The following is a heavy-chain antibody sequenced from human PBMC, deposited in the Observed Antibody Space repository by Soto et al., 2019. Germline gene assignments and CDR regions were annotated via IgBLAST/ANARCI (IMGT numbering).Heavy chain of an antibody. CDR3: ARHLLYGGDLSFDY. V-gene: IGHV5-10-1*01. D-gene: IGHD2-21*02. CDR2: INPSDPYT. CDR1: GYSFPTYW. Sequence: PGASLKISCKGSGYSFPTYWISLVRQMPGKGLKWMGRINPSDPYTSSDPSFQGHVAISADKSNRTAYPQWSRLKASDTDMYYCARHLLYGGDLSFDYWGQGTPVTSPQ. J-gene: IGHJ4*02.